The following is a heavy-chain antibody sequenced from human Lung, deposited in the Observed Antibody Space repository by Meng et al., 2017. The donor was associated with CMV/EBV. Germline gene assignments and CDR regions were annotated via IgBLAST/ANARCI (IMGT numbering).Heavy chain of an antibody. CDR2: ISHSGTT. CDR1: GESLSGYY. D-gene: IGHD2/OR15-2a*01. V-gene: IGHV4-34*01. Sequence: GSLRLSCAVYGESLSGYYWTWIRQPPGKGLEWIGEISHSGTTNYNPSLKSRVFISVDTSKNQLSQNLTPVTAADTAVYYCARARLSSRSTDFWGQGTPVTVYS. J-gene: IGHJ4*03. CDR3: ARARLSSRSTDF.